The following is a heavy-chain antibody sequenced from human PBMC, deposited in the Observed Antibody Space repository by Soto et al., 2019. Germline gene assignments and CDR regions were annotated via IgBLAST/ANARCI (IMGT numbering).Heavy chain of an antibody. Sequence: QVQLVESGGGVVQPGRSLRLSCAASGFTFSSYAMHWVRQAPGKGLEWVAVISYDGSNKYYADSVKGRFTISRDNSKNTLYLQMNSLRAEDTAVYYCARRYGSGSYSPVYYYYYGKDVWGQGTTVTVSS. J-gene: IGHJ6*02. D-gene: IGHD3-10*01. CDR1: GFTFSSYA. V-gene: IGHV3-30-3*01. CDR3: ARRYGSGSYSPVYYYYYGKDV. CDR2: ISYDGSNK.